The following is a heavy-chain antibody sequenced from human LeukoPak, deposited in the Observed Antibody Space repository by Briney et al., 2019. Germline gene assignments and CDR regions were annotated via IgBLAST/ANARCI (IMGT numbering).Heavy chain of an antibody. V-gene: IGHV4-39*07. J-gene: IGHJ3*02. CDR2: IYYSGST. Sequence: SETLSLTCTVSGGSISSSSYYWGWIRQPPGKGLEWIGSIYYSGSTYYNPSLKSRVTISVDTSKNQFSLKLSSVTAADTAVYYCARLGAFDIWGQGTMVTVSS. CDR1: GGSISSSSYY. CDR3: ARLGAFDI. D-gene: IGHD1-26*01.